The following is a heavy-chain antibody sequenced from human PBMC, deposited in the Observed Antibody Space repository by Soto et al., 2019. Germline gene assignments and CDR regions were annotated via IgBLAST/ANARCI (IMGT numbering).Heavy chain of an antibody. V-gene: IGHV6-1*01. J-gene: IGHJ6*02. CDR2: TYYRSKWYN. D-gene: IGHD6-19*01. CDR3: AREGIAVAGSPLLGYYGMDV. CDR1: GDSVSGNSAA. Sequence: SQTLSLTCAISGDSVSGNSAAWNWIRQSPSRGLEWLGRTYYRSKWYNDYAVSVKSRITINPDTSKNQFSLQLNSVTPEDTAVYYCAREGIAVAGSPLLGYYGMDVWGQGTTVTVSS.